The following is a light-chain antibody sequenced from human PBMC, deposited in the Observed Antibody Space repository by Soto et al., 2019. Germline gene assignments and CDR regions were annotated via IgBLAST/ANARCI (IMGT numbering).Light chain of an antibody. CDR3: SSYAGRNNFDRYV. Sequence: QSVLTQPPSASGSPGQSVTISCTGTSSDVGGYNYVSWCQQHPGKAPKLMIYEVSKRPSGVPDRFSGSKSGNTASLTVSGLQAEDEAHYYSSSYAGRNNFDRYVFGTGTTVTVL. J-gene: IGLJ1*01. CDR1: SSDVGGYNY. CDR2: EVS. V-gene: IGLV2-8*01.